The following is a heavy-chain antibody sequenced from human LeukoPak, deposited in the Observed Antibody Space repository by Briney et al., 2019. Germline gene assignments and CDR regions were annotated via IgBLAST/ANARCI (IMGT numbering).Heavy chain of an antibody. J-gene: IGHJ4*02. V-gene: IGHV3-30*03. Sequence: GRSLRLSCAASGFTFSSYGMHWVRQAPGKGLEWVAVISYDGSNKYYADSVKGRFTISRDNSKNTLYLQMNSLRAEDTAVYYCARGESGYLDYWGQGTLVTVSS. D-gene: IGHD3-3*01. CDR1: GFTFSSYG. CDR2: ISYDGSNK. CDR3: ARGESGYLDY.